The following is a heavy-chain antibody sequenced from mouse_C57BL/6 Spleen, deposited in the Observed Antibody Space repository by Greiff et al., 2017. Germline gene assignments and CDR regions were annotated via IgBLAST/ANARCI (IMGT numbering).Heavy chain of an antibody. CDR1: GYTFTGYW. Sequence: VQLQQSGAELMKPGASVKLSCKATGYTFTGYWIEWVKQRPGHGLEWIGEILPGSGSTNYTEKFKGKATFTADTSSNTAYLQRSSLTTEDSAIYYCARTFDYWGQGTTLTVSS. CDR3: ARTFDY. J-gene: IGHJ2*01. CDR2: ILPGSGST. V-gene: IGHV1-9*01.